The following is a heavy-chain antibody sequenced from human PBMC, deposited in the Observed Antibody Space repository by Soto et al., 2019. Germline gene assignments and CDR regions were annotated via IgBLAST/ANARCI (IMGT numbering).Heavy chain of an antibody. J-gene: IGHJ4*02. CDR1: GFSLSTSGVG. CDR3: AHVPFYYSDRRGYIDS. Sequence: QITLKESVPTLVKPTQTLTLTCTFSGFSLSTSGVGVGWIRQPPGKALEWLALIYWNDDKRYSPFMKSRLSITKDTSKNQVVLTMTNMDPVDTATYYCAHVPFYYSDRRGYIDSWGQGTLVTVSS. D-gene: IGHD3-22*01. CDR2: IYWNDDK. V-gene: IGHV2-5*01.